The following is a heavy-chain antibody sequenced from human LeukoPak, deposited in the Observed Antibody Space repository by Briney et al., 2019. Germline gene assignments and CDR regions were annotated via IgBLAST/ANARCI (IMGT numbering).Heavy chain of an antibody. D-gene: IGHD5-18*01. CDR2: IYSSGTT. CDR1: GGSIRSCN. CDR3: ARERVDIAMGFDY. V-gene: IGHV4-4*07. Sequence: PSETLSLTCTVSGGSIRSCNWHWIRQPAGKGLEWIGRIYSSGTTNYNASLMSRVTMSLDKSKSQFFLNLTSVTAADTAVYYCARERVDIAMGFDYWGQGSLVIVSS. J-gene: IGHJ4*02.